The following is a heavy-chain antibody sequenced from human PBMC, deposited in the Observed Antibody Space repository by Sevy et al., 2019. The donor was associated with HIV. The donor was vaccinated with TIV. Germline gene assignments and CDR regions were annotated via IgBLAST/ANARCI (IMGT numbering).Heavy chain of an antibody. Sequence: GGSLRLSCAASGFTFSSYAMHWVRQAPGKGLEWVAVISYDGSNKYYADSVKGRFTISRDNSKNTLYLQMNSLRAEDTAVYYCARDRNSITIFGMVIQTFLIDYWGQGTLVTVSS. J-gene: IGHJ4*02. V-gene: IGHV3-30-3*01. D-gene: IGHD3-3*01. CDR2: ISYDGSNK. CDR1: GFTFSSYA. CDR3: ARDRNSITIFGMVIQTFLIDY.